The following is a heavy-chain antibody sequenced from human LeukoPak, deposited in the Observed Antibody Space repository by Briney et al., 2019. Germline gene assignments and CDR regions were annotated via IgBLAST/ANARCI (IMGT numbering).Heavy chain of an antibody. J-gene: IGHJ4*02. Sequence: PGGSLRLSCAASGFTFSTYAMSWVRQAPGKGLEWVSAISANGGSTFYADSVKGRFTVSRDSSKNTLYLQMNSLRAEDTAVYYCAKVRDIVVIYHSPFDYWGQGTLVTVSS. V-gene: IGHV3-23*01. CDR2: ISANGGST. CDR3: AKVRDIVVIYHSPFDY. D-gene: IGHD3-22*01. CDR1: GFTFSTYA.